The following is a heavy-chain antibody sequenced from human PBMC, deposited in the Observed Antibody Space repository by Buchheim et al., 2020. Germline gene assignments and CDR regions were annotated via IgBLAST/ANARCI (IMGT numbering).Heavy chain of an antibody. J-gene: IGHJ4*02. Sequence: QLQLQESRPGLVKPSETLSLTCTVSGGSISSSSYYWGWIRQPPGKGLEWIGSIYYSGSTYYNPSLKSRVTISVDTSKNQFSLKLSSVTAADTAVYYCASQSYNGLAYYYFDYWGQGTL. CDR1: GGSISSSSYY. CDR2: IYYSGST. D-gene: IGHD3-16*01. V-gene: IGHV4-39*01. CDR3: ASQSYNGLAYYYFDY.